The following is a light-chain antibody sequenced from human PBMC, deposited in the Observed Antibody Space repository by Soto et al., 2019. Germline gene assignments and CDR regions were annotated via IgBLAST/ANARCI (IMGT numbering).Light chain of an antibody. CDR2: EVT. Sequence: QSVLTQPPSASGFPGQSVTISCTGTSSDVGYYDYVSWYQQHPGKAPKLVIYEVTKRPSGVPDRFSGSKSGNTASLTISGLRAEDEADYYCCSYAGSYTLYVFGTGTKVTVL. J-gene: IGLJ1*01. CDR3: CSYAGSYTLYV. V-gene: IGLV2-8*01. CDR1: SSDVGYYDY.